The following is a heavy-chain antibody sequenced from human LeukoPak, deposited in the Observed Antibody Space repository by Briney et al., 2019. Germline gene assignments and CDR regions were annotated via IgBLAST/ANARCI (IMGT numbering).Heavy chain of an antibody. CDR2: ISYDGIKK. CDR1: GFTFSSYG. CDR3: ARDPYSGYDPKAPDY. Sequence: GRSLRLSCVASGFTFSSYGMHWVRQAPGKGLEWVAVISYDGIKKYFADSVKGRFTISRDNSKNTLYLQMNSLGVEDTAVYYCARDPYSGYDPKAPDYWGQGILVTVSS. V-gene: IGHV3-30*03. D-gene: IGHD5-12*01. J-gene: IGHJ4*02.